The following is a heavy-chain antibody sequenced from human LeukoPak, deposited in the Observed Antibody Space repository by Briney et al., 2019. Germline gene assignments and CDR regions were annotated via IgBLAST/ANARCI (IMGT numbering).Heavy chain of an antibody. CDR1: GGSISSSSYY. J-gene: IGHJ4*02. V-gene: IGHV4-39*07. CDR3: ARGVRDGYNRRGIYYFDY. Sequence: PSETLSLTCTVSGGSISSSSYYWGWIRQPPGKGLEWIGSIYYSGSTYYNPSLKSRVTISVDTSKNQFSLKLSSVTAADTAVYYCARGVRDGYNRRGIYYFDYWGQGTLVTVSS. CDR2: IYYSGST. D-gene: IGHD5-24*01.